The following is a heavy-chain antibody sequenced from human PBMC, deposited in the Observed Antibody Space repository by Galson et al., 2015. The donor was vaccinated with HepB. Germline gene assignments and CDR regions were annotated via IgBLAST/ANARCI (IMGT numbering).Heavy chain of an antibody. CDR2: ISYDGSNK. Sequence: SLRLSCAASGFTFSSYAMHWVRQAPGKGLEWVAVISYDGSNKYYADSVKGRFTISRDNSKNTLYLQMNNLRAEDTAVYYCARDWDYYHSSGYDYWGRGTLVTVSS. D-gene: IGHD3-22*01. V-gene: IGHV3-30-3*01. CDR3: ARDWDYYHSSGYDY. J-gene: IGHJ4*02. CDR1: GFTFSSYA.